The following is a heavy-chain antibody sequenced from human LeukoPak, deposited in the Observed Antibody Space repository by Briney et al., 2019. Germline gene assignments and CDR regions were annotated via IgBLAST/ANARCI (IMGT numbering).Heavy chain of an antibody. J-gene: IGHJ3*02. CDR1: GGSFSGYY. D-gene: IGHD2-15*01. V-gene: IGHV4-34*01. CDR3: ARWACSGGSCYYLRPYSSGNAFDI. Sequence: SETLSLTCAVYGGSFSGYYWSWIRQPPGKGLEWIGEINHSGSTNYNPSLKSRVTISVDTSKNQFSLKLSSVTAADTAVYYCARWACSGGSCYYLRPYSSGNAFDIWGQGTMVTVSS. CDR2: INHSGST.